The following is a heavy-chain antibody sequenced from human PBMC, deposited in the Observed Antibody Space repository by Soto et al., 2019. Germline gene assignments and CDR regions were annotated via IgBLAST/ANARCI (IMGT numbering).Heavy chain of an antibody. Sequence: PSETLSLTCSVSGASISSFNWNWVRQPAGKGPEWVGRLNIAGTINYNPSLKSRITMSMDTSKNQISLHLRSVTAADTAIYYCARDRGEYTSSWFWYFSHWGHGNLVTVSS. J-gene: IGHJ4*01. CDR3: ARDRGEYTSSWFWYFSH. CDR1: GASISSFN. CDR2: LNIAGTI. V-gene: IGHV4-4*07. D-gene: IGHD6-13*01.